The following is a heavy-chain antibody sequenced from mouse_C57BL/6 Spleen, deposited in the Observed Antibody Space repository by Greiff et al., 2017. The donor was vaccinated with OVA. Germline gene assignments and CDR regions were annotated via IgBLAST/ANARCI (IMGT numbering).Heavy chain of an antibody. CDR1: GYTFTSYW. V-gene: IGHV1-7*01. D-gene: IGHD1-1*01. J-gene: IGHJ2*01. CDR2: INPSSGYT. CDR3: ARSPLTTVVAHDY. Sequence: QVQLQQSGAELAKPGASVKLSCKASGYTFTSYWMHWVKQRPGQGLEWIGYINPSSGYTKYNQKFKDKATLTADKSSSTAYMQLSSLTYEDSAVYYCARSPLTTVVAHDYWGQGATLTVSS.